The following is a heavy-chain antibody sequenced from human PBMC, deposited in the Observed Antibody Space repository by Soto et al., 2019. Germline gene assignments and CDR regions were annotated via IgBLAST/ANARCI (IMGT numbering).Heavy chain of an antibody. V-gene: IGHV1-69*01. D-gene: IGHD3-16*01. CDR3: ARAFASNKYWFDP. Sequence: QVQLVQSGAEVKKPGSSVKVSCKASGGSFSSYIISWVRQAPGQGLEWMGGIIPIFGAATYALKFQDRVTITADESTMTAYMELSSLRSEDTALYYCARAFASNKYWFDPWGQGTLVTVSS. J-gene: IGHJ5*02. CDR2: IIPIFGAA. CDR1: GGSFSSYI.